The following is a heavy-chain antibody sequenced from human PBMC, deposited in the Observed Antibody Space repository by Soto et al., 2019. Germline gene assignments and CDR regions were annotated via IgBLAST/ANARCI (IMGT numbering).Heavy chain of an antibody. J-gene: IGHJ3*02. CDR2: FDPEDGET. CDR1: GYTLTELS. CDR3: ATQGSSGYYYRDAFDI. V-gene: IGHV1-24*01. D-gene: IGHD3-22*01. Sequence: QVQLVQSGAEVKKPGASVKVSCKVSGYTLTELSMHWVRQAPGKGLEWMGGFDPEDGETIYAQKFQGRVTMTEDTSTDTDYMELSSLRSEDTAVYYCATQGSSGYYYRDAFDIWGQGTMVTVSS.